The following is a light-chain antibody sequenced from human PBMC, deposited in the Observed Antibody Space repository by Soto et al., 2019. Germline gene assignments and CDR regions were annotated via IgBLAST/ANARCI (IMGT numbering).Light chain of an antibody. J-gene: IGKJ4*01. CDR3: QQYNAFPPST. CDR2: GAS. Sequence: EIALTQSPATLSVSPGDRVTLXXRASQSVNLNLAWYQQKPGQAPRLXXYGASTWATGVPARFSGSGSGTEFTLTISNLQPEDYAIYYCQQYNAFPPSTFGEGTKV. V-gene: IGKV3-15*01. CDR1: QSVNLN.